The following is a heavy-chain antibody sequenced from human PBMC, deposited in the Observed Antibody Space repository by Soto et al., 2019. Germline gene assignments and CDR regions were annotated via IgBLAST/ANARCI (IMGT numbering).Heavy chain of an antibody. D-gene: IGHD1-20*01. J-gene: IGHJ1*01. CDR1: GGSIGNYY. Sequence: QVQLQESGPGLVKPSETLSLTCTVSGGSIGNYYWSWIRQPPGKGLEWIGYIHYSGSTWYNPSLKSRVTISVDKSRNQFSLKLSSVTAADTAVYFCAKNPRSITGTTSSEDFQQWGQGTLVTVSS. CDR3: AKNPRSITGTTSSEDFQQ. CDR2: IHYSGST. V-gene: IGHV4-59*01.